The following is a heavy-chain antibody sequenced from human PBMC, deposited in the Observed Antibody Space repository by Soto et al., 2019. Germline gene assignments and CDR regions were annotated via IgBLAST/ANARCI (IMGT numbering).Heavy chain of an antibody. V-gene: IGHV4-30-4*01. Sequence: QVQLQESGPGLVKPSQTLSLTCTVSGGSISSGDYSWSWIRQPPGKCLECIGYIYYSGSTYYNPSLQGRVTISVGTSKNPFSLKLSSVTAADTAVYYCAREQDGYKDWGQGTLVTVSS. J-gene: IGHJ4*02. D-gene: IGHD5-12*01. CDR1: GGSISSGDYS. CDR2: IYYSGST. CDR3: AREQDGYKD.